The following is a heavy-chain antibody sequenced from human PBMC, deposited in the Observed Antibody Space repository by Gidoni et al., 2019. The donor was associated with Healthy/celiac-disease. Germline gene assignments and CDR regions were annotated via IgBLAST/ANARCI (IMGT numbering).Heavy chain of an antibody. J-gene: IGHJ4*02. CDR2: INAGNGNT. CDR3: ARPRGGSGGDFDY. Sequence: QVQLVQSGAEVKKPGASVTVSCKASGYPFTSYAMHWVRQAPGQRLEWMGWINAGNGNTKYSQKFQGRVTITRDTSASTAYMELSSLRSEDTAVYYCARPRGGSGGDFDYWGQGTLVTVSS. V-gene: IGHV1-3*01. D-gene: IGHD3-16*01. CDR1: GYPFTSYA.